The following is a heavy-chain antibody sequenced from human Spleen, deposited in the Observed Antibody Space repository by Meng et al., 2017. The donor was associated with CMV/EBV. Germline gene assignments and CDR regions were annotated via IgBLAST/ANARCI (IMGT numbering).Heavy chain of an antibody. CDR3: ARDLGGDPYDTFDF. CDR2: ISAYNGDT. V-gene: IGHV1-18*04. J-gene: IGHJ3*01. Sequence: ASVKVSCKASGYSFSNYGISWARQAPGQGLEWMGWISAYNGDTNYAQKLQGRVTMTTDTSTSTAYMEMRSLRSDDTAVYYCARDLGGDPYDTFDFWGRGTMVTVSS. CDR1: GYSFSNYG. D-gene: IGHD3-16*01.